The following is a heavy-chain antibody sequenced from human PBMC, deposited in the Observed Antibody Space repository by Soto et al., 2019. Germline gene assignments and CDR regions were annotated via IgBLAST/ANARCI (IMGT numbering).Heavy chain of an antibody. V-gene: IGHV3-23*01. CDR2: ISGSGGST. CDR1: GFTFSSYA. D-gene: IGHD5-18*01. J-gene: IGHJ4*02. Sequence: EVQLLESGGGLVQPGGSLRLSCAASGFTFSSYAMSWVRQAPGKGLEWVSSISGSGGSTYYADSVKGRFTISRDNSKVSLYLQMSSLGAEDTAIYYCAQDQLGYGEYYFDYWGQGTLVTVSS. CDR3: AQDQLGYGEYYFDY.